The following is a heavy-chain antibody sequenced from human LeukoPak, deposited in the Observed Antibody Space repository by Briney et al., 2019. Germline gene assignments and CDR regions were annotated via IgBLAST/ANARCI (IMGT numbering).Heavy chain of an antibody. CDR2: IKEDGSVK. V-gene: IGHV3-7*01. CDR3: AKDWPTSGYAN. J-gene: IGHJ4*02. Sequence: PGGSLRLSCAASGFTFSGFWMSWVRQARGKGLEWVANIKEDGSVKYYVDSVKGRFTISRDNAESSLYLQMNSLRAEDTAIYYCAKDWPTSGYANWGQGALVTVSS. CDR1: GFTFSGFW. D-gene: IGHD3-22*01.